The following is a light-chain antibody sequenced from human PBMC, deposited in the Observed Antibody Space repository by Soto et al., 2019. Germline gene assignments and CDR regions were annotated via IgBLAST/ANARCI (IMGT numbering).Light chain of an antibody. CDR2: GAS. CDR1: QSVGRN. CDR3: QQYNDWPPWT. Sequence: EIVMTQSPATLSVSPGERATLSCRASQSVGRNLAWYQQKPGQAPRLLIYGASTRATSIPARFSASGSGTEFTLTISSLQSEDFAVYYCQQYNDWPPWTFGQGTKVEIK. J-gene: IGKJ1*01. V-gene: IGKV3-15*01.